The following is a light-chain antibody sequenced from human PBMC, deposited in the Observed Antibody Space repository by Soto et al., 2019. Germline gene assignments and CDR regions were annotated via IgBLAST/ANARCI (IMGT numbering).Light chain of an antibody. V-gene: IGLV1-44*01. Sequence: QSVLTQPPSVSGTPGQRAIISCSGNRSNIARNTVTWYQQLPGTAPKLLIYINDQQPSGVSDRFSGSTSVTSVFIAISGVKFEDVADYYCASWDDRLIGYVFGPGTKV. J-gene: IGLJ1*01. CDR1: RSNIARNT. CDR2: IND. CDR3: ASWDDRLIGYV.